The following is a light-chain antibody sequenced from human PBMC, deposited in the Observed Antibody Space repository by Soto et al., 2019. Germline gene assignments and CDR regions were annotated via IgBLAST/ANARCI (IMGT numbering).Light chain of an antibody. V-gene: IGLV1-44*01. CDR3: QSYDGSLSGYV. Sequence: QSVLTQPPSASGTPGQRVTISCSGSSSNIGSNTVNWYQQFPGTAPKLLIYDNINRPSGVPDRFSGSKSGTSASLAITGLQAEDEADYYCQSYDGSLSGYVFGSGTKLTVL. CDR1: SSNIGSNT. CDR2: DNI. J-gene: IGLJ1*01.